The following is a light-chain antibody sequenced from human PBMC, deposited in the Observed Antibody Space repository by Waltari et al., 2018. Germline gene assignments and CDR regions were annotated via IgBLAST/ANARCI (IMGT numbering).Light chain of an antibody. V-gene: IGKV3-20*01. CDR2: GAS. CDR3: QQHGNSPSPT. CDR1: QSVSSNS. Sequence: EIVLTQSPGTLSLSPGERATLSCRASQSVSSNSLAWYQQKYGQAPRLLIYGASSRATGIPYRFSGSGSGTDFTLTISRLEPEDFAVYYCQQHGNSPSPTFGGGTKVEIK. J-gene: IGKJ4*01.